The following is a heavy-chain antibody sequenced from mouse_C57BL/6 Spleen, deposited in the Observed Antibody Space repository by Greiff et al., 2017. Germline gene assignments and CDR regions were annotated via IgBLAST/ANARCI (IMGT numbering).Heavy chain of an antibody. V-gene: IGHV1-50*01. J-gene: IGHJ3*01. CDR2: IDPSDSYT. Sequence: VQLKQPGAELVKPGASVKLSCKASGYTFTSYWMQWVKQRPGQGLEWIGEIDPSDSYTNYNQKFKGKATLTVDTSSSTAYMQLSSLTSEDSAVYYCARAYYSNFWFAYWGQGTLVTVSA. D-gene: IGHD2-5*01. CDR3: ARAYYSNFWFAY. CDR1: GYTFTSYW.